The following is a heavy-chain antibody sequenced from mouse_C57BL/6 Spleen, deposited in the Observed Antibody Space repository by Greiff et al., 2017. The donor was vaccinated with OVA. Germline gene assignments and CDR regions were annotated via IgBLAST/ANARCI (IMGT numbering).Heavy chain of an antibody. CDR1: GYSFTGYY. V-gene: IGHV1-42*01. CDR2: INPSTGGT. CDR3: AREADSSGYGGFAY. Sequence: DVQLQESGPELVKPGASVKISCKASGYSFTGYYMNWVKQSPEKSLEWIGEINPSTGGTTYNQKFKAKATLTVDKSSSTAYMQLKSLTSEDSAVYYCAREADSSGYGGFAYWGQGTLVTVSA. J-gene: IGHJ3*01. D-gene: IGHD3-2*02.